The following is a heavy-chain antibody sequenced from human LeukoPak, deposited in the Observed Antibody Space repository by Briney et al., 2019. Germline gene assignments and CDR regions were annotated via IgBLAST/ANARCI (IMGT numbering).Heavy chain of an antibody. CDR1: GFIFSSYS. CDR2: ITGSGGNT. CDR3: AKDRTVGASYWYFDL. Sequence: GGSLRLSCAASGFIFSSYSMSWVRQAPGKGLEWVSVITGSGGNTYYADSVKGRFTISRDSSKNTLFLHMSTPRAEDTAIYYCAKDRTVGASYWYFDLWGRGTLVTVSS. J-gene: IGHJ2*01. D-gene: IGHD1-26*01. V-gene: IGHV3-23*01.